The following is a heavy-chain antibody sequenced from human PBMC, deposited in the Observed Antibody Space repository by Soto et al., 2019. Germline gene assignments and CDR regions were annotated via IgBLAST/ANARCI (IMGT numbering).Heavy chain of an antibody. V-gene: IGHV4-59*01. CDR1: GGSISSYY. J-gene: IGHJ5*02. CDR2: IYYSGST. CDR3: ARDPGSGSYYGWFDP. D-gene: IGHD3-10*01. Sequence: SETLSLTCTVSGGSISSYYWSWIRQPPGKGLEWIVYIYYSGSTNYNPSLKSRVTISVDTSMNQFSLKLSSVTAADTAVYYCARDPGSGSYYGWFDPWGQGTLVTVSS.